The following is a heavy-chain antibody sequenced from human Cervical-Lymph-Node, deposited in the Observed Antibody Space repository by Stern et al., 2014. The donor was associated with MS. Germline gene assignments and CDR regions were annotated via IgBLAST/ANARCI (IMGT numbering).Heavy chain of an antibody. V-gene: IGHV1-69*06. Sequence: QLVQSGAEVKKPGSSVKVSCKASGGSLSTFALTWVRQAPGQGLEWMGGIIPLFNRANYAQTFQGRVTMTADKSTNTVYMELASLRFEDTAVYYCAREKSYFDSSGHYDVFDIWGQGTQVTVSS. CDR3: AREKSYFDSSGHYDVFDI. J-gene: IGHJ3*02. CDR2: IIPLFNRA. CDR1: GGSLSTFA. D-gene: IGHD3-22*01.